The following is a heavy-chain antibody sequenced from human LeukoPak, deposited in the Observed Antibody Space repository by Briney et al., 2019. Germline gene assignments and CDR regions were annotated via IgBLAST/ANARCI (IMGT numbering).Heavy chain of an antibody. CDR2: TSVYNGNT. CDR1: GYIFTSYG. D-gene: IGHD3-22*01. Sequence: PVASVKVSCKASGYIFTSYGISWVRQAPGQGLEWKGWTSVYNGNTNYPQRLQGRVTMTTDTSTTTAYMELRSLRSDDTAVYYCARDINGYYYDSHGYYPTDLWGQGTLVTVSS. V-gene: IGHV1-18*01. CDR3: ARDINGYYYDSHGYYPTDL. J-gene: IGHJ5*02.